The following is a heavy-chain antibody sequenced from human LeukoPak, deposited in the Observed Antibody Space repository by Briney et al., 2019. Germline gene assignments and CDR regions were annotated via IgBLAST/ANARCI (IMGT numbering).Heavy chain of an antibody. CDR2: MSVITGRT. D-gene: IGHD3-10*01. Sequence: GGSLRLSCSASGFIFSSYAMHWVRQAPGKRLEYVSAMSVITGRTFYADSVEGRFTISRDNSVNTLYLQMTSLRPEDTAVYYCVKPARGSGIQYGFDSWGQGTLVTVSS. CDR1: GFIFSSYA. J-gene: IGHJ4*02. V-gene: IGHV3-64D*06. CDR3: VKPARGSGIQYGFDS.